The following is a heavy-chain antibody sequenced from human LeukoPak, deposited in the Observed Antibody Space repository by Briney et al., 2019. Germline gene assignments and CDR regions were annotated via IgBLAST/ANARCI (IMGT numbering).Heavy chain of an antibody. D-gene: IGHD3-10*01. CDR1: GFTVSSNY. CDR3: AKDDNYYGSGSYFDY. Sequence: GGSLRLSCAASGFTVSSNYMSWVRQAPGKGLEWVSVIYSGGSTYYADSVKGRFTISRDNSKNTLYLQMNSLRDEDTAVYYSAKDDNYYGSGSYFDYWGQGTLVTVSS. V-gene: IGHV3-53*01. J-gene: IGHJ4*02. CDR2: IYSGGST.